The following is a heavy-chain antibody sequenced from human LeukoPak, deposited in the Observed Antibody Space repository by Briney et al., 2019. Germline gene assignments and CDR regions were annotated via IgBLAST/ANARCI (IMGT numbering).Heavy chain of an antibody. J-gene: IGHJ1*01. CDR2: IYPGDSDT. Sequence: GESLKISCKASGYSFTSYWISWVGQMPGKGLEWMGIIYPGDSDTRYSPSFQGQVTISADKSISTAYLQWSSLKASDTAMYYCARLDILTVYYNHGDFQHWGQGTLVTVSS. V-gene: IGHV5-51*01. CDR1: GYSFTSYW. D-gene: IGHD3-9*01. CDR3: ARLDILTVYYNHGDFQH.